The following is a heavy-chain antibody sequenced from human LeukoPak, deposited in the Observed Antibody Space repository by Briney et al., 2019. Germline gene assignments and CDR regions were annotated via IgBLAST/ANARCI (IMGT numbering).Heavy chain of an antibody. J-gene: IGHJ6*02. V-gene: IGHV3-21*01. Sequence: GGSLRLSCAASGFTFSSYSMNWVRQAPGKGLEWVSFISSSSSYIYYADSVKGRFTISRDNAKNSLYLQMNSLRAEDTAVYYCARGPCRSGSCYSDYYYGMDVWGQGTTVTVSS. CDR2: ISSSSSYI. CDR3: ARGPCRSGSCYSDYYYGMDV. D-gene: IGHD2-15*01. CDR1: GFTFSSYS.